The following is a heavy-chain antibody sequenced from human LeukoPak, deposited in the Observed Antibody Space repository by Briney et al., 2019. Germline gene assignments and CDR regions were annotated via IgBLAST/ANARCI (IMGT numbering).Heavy chain of an antibody. CDR1: GGSISSYY. CDR2: IYTSGST. Sequence: PSETLSLICTVSGGSISSYYWSWIRQPAGKGLGWIGRIYTSGSTNYNPSLKSRVTMSVDTSKNQFSLKLDSVTAADTAVYYCARDAYYYDSSGYYILGRRGQGTLVNVSS. D-gene: IGHD3-22*01. J-gene: IGHJ4*02. V-gene: IGHV4-4*07. CDR3: ARDAYYYDSSGYYILGR.